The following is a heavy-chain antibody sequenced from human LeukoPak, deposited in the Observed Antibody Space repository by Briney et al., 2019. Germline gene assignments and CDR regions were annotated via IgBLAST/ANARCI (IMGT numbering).Heavy chain of an antibody. Sequence: GASVKVSCKASGYTFTSYGISWVRQAPGQGLEWMGWISAYNGNTNYAQKLQGRVTMTTDTSTSTAYMELRSLRSDDTAVYYCAREIAVAGQGAWFDPWGQGTLVTVSS. V-gene: IGHV1-18*01. CDR1: GYTFTSYG. CDR2: ISAYNGNT. D-gene: IGHD6-19*01. J-gene: IGHJ5*02. CDR3: AREIAVAGQGAWFDP.